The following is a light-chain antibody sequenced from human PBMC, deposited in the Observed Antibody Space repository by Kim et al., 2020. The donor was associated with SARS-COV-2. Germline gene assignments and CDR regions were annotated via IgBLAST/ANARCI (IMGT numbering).Light chain of an antibody. CDR2: AAS. Sequence: DIQMTQSPSTLSASVGDRVTISCRASQSIRDYVNWYQQKPGEAPKVLIYAASGLHSGVPSRFSGSGSGTDFTLTISSLQPEDFAIYYCQQTYNIPLTFGGGTKVDIK. V-gene: IGKV1-39*01. CDR1: QSIRDY. CDR3: QQTYNIPLT. J-gene: IGKJ4*01.